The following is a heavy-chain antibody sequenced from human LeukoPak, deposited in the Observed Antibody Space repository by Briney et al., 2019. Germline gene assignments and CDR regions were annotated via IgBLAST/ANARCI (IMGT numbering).Heavy chain of an antibody. CDR1: GGSIRRSSYY. Sequence: SETLSLTCTVSGGSIRRSSYYWGWIRQPPGKGLEWIGSMYYSGSTYYNPSLKSRVTISVDTSKNQFSLKLSSVTAADTAVYYCARLKLVAYYYYYMDVWGKGTTVTISS. J-gene: IGHJ6*03. V-gene: IGHV4-39*07. CDR2: MYYSGST. CDR3: ARLKLVAYYYYYMDV. D-gene: IGHD2-15*01.